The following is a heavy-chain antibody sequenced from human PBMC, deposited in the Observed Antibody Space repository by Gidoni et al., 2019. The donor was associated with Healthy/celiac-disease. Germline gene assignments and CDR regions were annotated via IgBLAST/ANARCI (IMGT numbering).Heavy chain of an antibody. V-gene: IGHV1-58*01. Sequence: RGQRLEWIGWIVVGSGNTNYAQKFQERVTITRDMSTSTAYMELSSLRSEDTAVYYCAAVPEGYYDSSGYYNWGQGTLVTVSS. D-gene: IGHD3-22*01. CDR3: AAVPEGYYDSSGYYN. J-gene: IGHJ4*02. CDR2: IVVGSGNT.